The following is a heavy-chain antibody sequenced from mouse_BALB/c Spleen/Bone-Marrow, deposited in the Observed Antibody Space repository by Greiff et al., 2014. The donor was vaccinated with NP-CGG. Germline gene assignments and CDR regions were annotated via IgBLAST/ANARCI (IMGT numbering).Heavy chain of an antibody. J-gene: IGHJ4*01. V-gene: IGHV1-66*01. CDR2: IFPGSGNT. CDR3: AKRDKYDDYAMDY. D-gene: IGHD2-14*01. CDR1: GYSFTGYY. Sequence: QVQLQQSGPELVKPGASVKISCKASGYSFTGYYIHWVKQRPGQGLEWIGWIFPGSGNTKYNEKFKGKATLTADTSSSTAYMQLSSLTSEDSAVYFCAKRDKYDDYAMDYWGQGTSVTVSS.